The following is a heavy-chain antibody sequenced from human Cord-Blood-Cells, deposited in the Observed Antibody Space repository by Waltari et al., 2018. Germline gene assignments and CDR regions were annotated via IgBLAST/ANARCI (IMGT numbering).Heavy chain of an antibody. CDR2: ISGSGGST. V-gene: IGHV3-23*01. J-gene: IGHJ4*02. Sequence: EVQLLESGGGLVQPGGSLRLACAASGFTYSIYAMSWVHQAPGKGLEWVSAISGSGGSTYYADSVKGRFTISRDNSKNTLYLQMNSLRAEDTAVYYCAKDHYYDSSGYYGWGQGTLVTVSS. D-gene: IGHD3-22*01. CDR1: GFTYSIYA. CDR3: AKDHYYDSSGYYG.